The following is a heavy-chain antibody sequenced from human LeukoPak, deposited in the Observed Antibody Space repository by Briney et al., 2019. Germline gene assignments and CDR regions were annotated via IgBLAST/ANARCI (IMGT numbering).Heavy chain of an antibody. J-gene: IGHJ3*02. Sequence: GGSLRLSCAASGFTFSSYSMNWVRQAPGKGLEWVSYISSSSSTIYYADSVKGRFTISRDNAKNSLYLQMNSLRDEDTAVYYCARDRGYGDYVGAFDIWGQGTIVTVSS. CDR1: GFTFSSYS. V-gene: IGHV3-48*02. D-gene: IGHD4-17*01. CDR3: ARDRGYGDYVGAFDI. CDR2: ISSSSSTI.